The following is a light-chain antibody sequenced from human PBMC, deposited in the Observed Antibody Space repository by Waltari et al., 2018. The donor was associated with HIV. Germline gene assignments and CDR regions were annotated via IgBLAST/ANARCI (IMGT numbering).Light chain of an antibody. Sequence: QSALAHPASVSGSPGQSITISCTGTSSDVGGYNYVSWYQHHPGKVPKLIVDEVSNRPSGVSNRFSGCKSGNTASLTISGLQAEDEADYYCSSYTNSSTPVVFGGGTKLTVL. V-gene: IGLV2-14*01. CDR1: SSDVGGYNY. CDR3: SSYTNSSTPVV. J-gene: IGLJ2*01. CDR2: EVS.